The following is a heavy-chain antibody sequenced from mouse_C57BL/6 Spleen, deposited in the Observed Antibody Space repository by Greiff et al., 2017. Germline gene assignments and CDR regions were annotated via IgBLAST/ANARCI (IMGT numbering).Heavy chain of an antibody. CDR2: INPSTGGT. V-gene: IGHV1-42*01. J-gene: IGHJ2*01. CDR3: ATTGDYYFDY. CDR1: GYSFTGYY. Sequence: EVKLVESGPELVKPGASVKISCKASGYSFTGYYMNWVKQSPEKSLEWIGEINPSTGGTTYNQKFKAKATLTVDKSSSTAYMQLKSLTSEDSAVYYCATTGDYYFDYWGQGTTLTVSS. D-gene: IGHD1-1*01.